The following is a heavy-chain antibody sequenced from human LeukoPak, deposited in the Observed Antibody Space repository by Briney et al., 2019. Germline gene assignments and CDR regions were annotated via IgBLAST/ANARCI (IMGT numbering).Heavy chain of an antibody. CDR1: GFTFSDHE. V-gene: IGHV3-23*01. CDR3: ATYRQLLLPFES. J-gene: IGHJ4*02. D-gene: IGHD1-1*01. Sequence: GGSLRLSCAASGFTFSDHEMNWVRQAPGKGLEWVSSIFPSGGEIHYADSVRGRFTISRDNSKSTLSLQMNSLRAEDTAIYYCATYRQLLLPFESWGQGTLVTVSS. CDR2: IFPSGGEI.